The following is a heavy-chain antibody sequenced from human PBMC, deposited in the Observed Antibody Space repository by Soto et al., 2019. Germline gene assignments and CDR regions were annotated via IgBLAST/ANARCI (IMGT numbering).Heavy chain of an antibody. D-gene: IGHD1-26*01. CDR3: AKDRYGSLEGGMDV. V-gene: IGHV3-9*01. Sequence: EVQLVESGGGLVQPGRSLRLSCAASGFIFDDFGMHWVRQAPGKGLEWVSGVTWNSGNIDYADSVKGRFTITRDNAKNSLYLQMNDLRGEDTALYYCAKDRYGSLEGGMDVWGQGTTVTVSS. CDR1: GFIFDDFG. CDR2: VTWNSGNI. J-gene: IGHJ6*02.